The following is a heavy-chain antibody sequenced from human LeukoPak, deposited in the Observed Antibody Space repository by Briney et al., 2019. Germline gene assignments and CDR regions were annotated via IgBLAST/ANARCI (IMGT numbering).Heavy chain of an antibody. CDR1: GYTFTGYY. CDR2: INPNSGGT. D-gene: IGHD3-22*01. CDR3: AGVWDYYDSSGYYFTL. V-gene: IGHV1-2*06. J-gene: IGHJ4*02. Sequence: ASVKVSCKASGYTFTGYYMHWVRQAPGQGLEWMGRINPNSGGTNYAQKFQGRVTMTRDTSISTAYMELSRLRSDDTAVYYCAGVWDYYDSSGYYFTLWGQGTLVTVSS.